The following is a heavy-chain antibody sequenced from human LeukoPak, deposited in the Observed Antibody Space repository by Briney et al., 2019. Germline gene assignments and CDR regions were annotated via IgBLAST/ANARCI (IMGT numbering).Heavy chain of an antibody. Sequence: GGSLRLSCAASGFSFSDFWMSWVRQAPGKGLEWVADINADGGEENYVDSVKGRFTSTRDNAKNSLYLQMTSLRAEDTAVYYCASGGHIDYCGQGTLVTVSS. CDR2: INADGGEE. J-gene: IGHJ4*02. CDR3: ASGGHIDY. CDR1: GFSFSDFW. D-gene: IGHD3-16*01. V-gene: IGHV3-7*01.